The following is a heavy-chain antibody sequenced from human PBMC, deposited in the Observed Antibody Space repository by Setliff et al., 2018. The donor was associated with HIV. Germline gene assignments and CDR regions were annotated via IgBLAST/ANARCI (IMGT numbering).Heavy chain of an antibody. CDR1: GDSTSSSSY. CDR2: IYYSGTT. V-gene: IGHV4-39*01. Sequence: SETLSLTCTVSGDSTSSSSYWGRIRQPPGKGLEWIGSIYYSGTTYYNPSLKSRVTISVDTSKNQFSLKLGSVTAADTAVYYCARHIAVAGTHYYFYGMDVWGQGTTVTVSS. CDR3: ARHIAVAGTHYYFYGMDV. J-gene: IGHJ6*02. D-gene: IGHD6-19*01.